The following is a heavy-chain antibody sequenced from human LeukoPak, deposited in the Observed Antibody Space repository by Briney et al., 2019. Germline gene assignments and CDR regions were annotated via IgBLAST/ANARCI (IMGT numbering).Heavy chain of an antibody. D-gene: IGHD3-10*01. J-gene: IGHJ4*02. Sequence: GGSLGLSCAASGFTFSSYAMSWVRQAPGKGLEWVSAISGSGGSTYYADSVKGRFTISRDNSKNTLYLQMNSLRAEDTAVYYCAKDLWFGELMMSPFDYWGQGTLVTVSS. CDR1: GFTFSSYA. V-gene: IGHV3-23*01. CDR2: ISGSGGST. CDR3: AKDLWFGELMMSPFDY.